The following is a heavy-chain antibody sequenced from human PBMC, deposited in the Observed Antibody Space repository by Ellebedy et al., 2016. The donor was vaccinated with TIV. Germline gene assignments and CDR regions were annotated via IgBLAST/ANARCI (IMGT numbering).Heavy chain of an antibody. CDR1: GSIVSTNG. Sequence: GESLKISXAASGSIVSTNGVSWVRQAPAKGLEWVSVFYYDGSTYYADSVKGRFTVSRDNSKNTVYLQMESLRADDPAVYYCFGAYGRGGGGEFAHWGQGTLVTVSS. V-gene: IGHV3-53*01. D-gene: IGHD3-16*01. CDR2: FYYDGST. J-gene: IGHJ1*01. CDR3: FGAYGRGGGGEFAH.